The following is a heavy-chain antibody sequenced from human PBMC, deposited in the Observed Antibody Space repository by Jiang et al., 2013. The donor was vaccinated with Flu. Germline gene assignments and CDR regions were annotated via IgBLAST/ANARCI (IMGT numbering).Heavy chain of an antibody. Sequence: VQLVESGGGLVQPGGSLRLSCVASGFTFSTYALNWVRQAPGKGLEWVSYISSSSTTIFYADSVKGRFTISRDNARNSLHLQMNSLRAEDTAMYYCARDDTVTNRYYYGMDVVG. V-gene: IGHV3-48*01. CDR3: ARDDTVTNRYYYGMDV. D-gene: IGHD4-17*01. CDR2: ISSSSTTI. CDR1: GFTFSTYA. J-gene: IGHJ6*01.